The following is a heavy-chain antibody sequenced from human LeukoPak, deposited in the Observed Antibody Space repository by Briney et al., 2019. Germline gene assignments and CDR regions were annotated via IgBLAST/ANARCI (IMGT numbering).Heavy chain of an antibody. Sequence: GGSLRLSCAASGFTFSTHAMSWVRQAPGKGLEWVSAISDSGGSTYYADSVKGRFTISRDNSKNTLYLQMNSLRAEDTAVYYCAKDSGIYYGWFDPWGQGTLVTVSS. CDR2: ISDSGGST. CDR1: GFTFSTHA. CDR3: AKDSGIYYGWFDP. D-gene: IGHD1-26*01. J-gene: IGHJ5*02. V-gene: IGHV3-23*01.